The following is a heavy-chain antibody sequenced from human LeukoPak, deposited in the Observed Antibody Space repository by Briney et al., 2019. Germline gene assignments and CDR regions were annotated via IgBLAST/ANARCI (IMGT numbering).Heavy chain of an antibody. CDR3: ASFSYRLVAAAGTSG. CDR2: MNPNSGNT. J-gene: IGHJ4*02. D-gene: IGHD6-13*01. CDR1: GYTFTSYD. Sequence: EASVKVSCKASGYTFTSYDINWVRQATGQGLEWMGWMNPNSGNTGYAQKFQGRVTMTRNTSISTAYMELSSLRSEGTTVYYCASFSYRLVAAAGTSGWGQGTLVTVSS. V-gene: IGHV1-8*01.